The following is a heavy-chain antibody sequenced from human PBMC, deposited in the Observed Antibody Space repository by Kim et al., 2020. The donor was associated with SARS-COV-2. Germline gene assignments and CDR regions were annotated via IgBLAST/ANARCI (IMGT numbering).Heavy chain of an antibody. CDR2: INTNTANP. CDR3: VRDPSGGLIRFDP. J-gene: IGHJ5*02. CDR1: GYTFTSYS. V-gene: IGHV7-4-1*02. D-gene: IGHD3-16*01. Sequence: ASVKVSCKASGYTFTSYSINWVRQAPGQGLEWMGWINTNTANPTYAQGFTGRFVFSLDTSVSTAYLQISSLKAEDTAVYYCVRDPSGGLIRFDPWGQGTLVTVSS.